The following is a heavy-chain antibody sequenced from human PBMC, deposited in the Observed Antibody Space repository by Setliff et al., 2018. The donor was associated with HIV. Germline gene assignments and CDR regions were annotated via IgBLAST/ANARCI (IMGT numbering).Heavy chain of an antibody. J-gene: IGHJ5*01. D-gene: IGHD6-6*01. Sequence: LGESLKISCIVSGFNFADYGMSWVRQVPGKGLEWVAGISWSGITTTYADSVKGRFTIFRDNAKNSLYMQMNTLGAEDTAFYYCAREYSEAAPHFDSWGQGTLVAVSS. CDR3: AREYSEAAPHFDS. V-gene: IGHV3-20*04. CDR2: ISWSGITT. CDR1: GFNFADYG.